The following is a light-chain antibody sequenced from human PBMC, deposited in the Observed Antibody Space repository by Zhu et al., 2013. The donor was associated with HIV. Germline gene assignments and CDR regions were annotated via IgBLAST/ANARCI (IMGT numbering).Light chain of an antibody. CDR3: QQYYTTPYT. CDR1: QSVLYSSNNKNY. CDR2: WAS. J-gene: IGKJ2*01. V-gene: IGKV4-1*01. Sequence: DIVMTQSPDSLAVSLGKRATINCKSSQSVLYSSNNKNYLTWYQQKPGQPPKLLIYWASTRESGVPDRFTGSGSGTEFTLTISSLQAEDVAVYYCQQYYTTPYTFGQGTKLEIK.